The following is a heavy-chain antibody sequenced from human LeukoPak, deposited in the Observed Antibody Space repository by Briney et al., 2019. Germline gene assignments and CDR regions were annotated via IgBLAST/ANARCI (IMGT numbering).Heavy chain of an antibody. Sequence: GGSLRLSCAASGFTFDDYAMHWVRQAPGKGLEWVSLISGDGGSTYYADSVKGRFTISRDNSKNSLYLQMNSLRTEDTALYYCAKIPLINYYDSSGLDGYWGQGTLVTVSS. J-gene: IGHJ4*02. V-gene: IGHV3-43*02. CDR2: ISGDGGST. D-gene: IGHD3-22*01. CDR3: AKIPLINYYDSSGLDGY. CDR1: GFTFDDYA.